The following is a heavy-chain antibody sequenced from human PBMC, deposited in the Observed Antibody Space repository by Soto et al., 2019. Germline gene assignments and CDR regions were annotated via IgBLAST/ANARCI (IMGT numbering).Heavy chain of an antibody. J-gene: IGHJ4*02. Sequence: EVQLLESGGGLVQPGGSLRLSCAASGFAFSIYAMSWVRQAPGKGLVWVSAISGSGDYTYYADSVKGRFAISRDNSKNTLYLQMNSLRADDTAVYYFAKVLKAVAGTYDYWGQGTQVTVSS. D-gene: IGHD6-19*01. CDR1: GFAFSIYA. CDR3: AKVLKAVAGTYDY. V-gene: IGHV3-23*01. CDR2: ISGSGDYT.